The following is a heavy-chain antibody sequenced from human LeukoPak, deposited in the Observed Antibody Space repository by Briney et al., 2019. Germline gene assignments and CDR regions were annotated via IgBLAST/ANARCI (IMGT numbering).Heavy chain of an antibody. J-gene: IGHJ4*02. D-gene: IGHD3-10*01. CDR3: ARDNYGPDY. CDR2: IWYDGSNK. Sequence: GGSLRLSCAASGFTFSSYGMHWVRQAPGKGLGWVAVIWYDGSNKYYADSVKGRFTISRDNSKNTLYLQMNSLRAEDTAVYYCARDNYGPDYWGQGTLVTVSS. CDR1: GFTFSSYG. V-gene: IGHV3-33*01.